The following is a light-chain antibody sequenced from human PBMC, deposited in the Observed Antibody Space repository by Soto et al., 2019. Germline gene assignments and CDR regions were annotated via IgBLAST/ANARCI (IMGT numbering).Light chain of an antibody. Sequence: DIQMTQSPSTLSSSVGDRVIITCRASQSIADSLAWYQQTPGKAPKLLIYKASILETGVPSRFSGCGSGTEFTLTINSLQPGDFATYFCQHYDTYSYIFGQGTKLEIK. CDR1: QSIADS. CDR2: KAS. J-gene: IGKJ2*01. V-gene: IGKV1-5*03. CDR3: QHYDTYSYI.